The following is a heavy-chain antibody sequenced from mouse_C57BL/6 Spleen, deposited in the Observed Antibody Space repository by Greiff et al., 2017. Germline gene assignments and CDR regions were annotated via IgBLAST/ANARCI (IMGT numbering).Heavy chain of an antibody. V-gene: IGHV5-4*01. D-gene: IGHD2-3*01. Sequence: EVQLVESGGGLVKPGGSLKLSCAASGFTFSSYAMSWVRQTPEKRLEWVATISDGGSYTYYPDNVKGRFTISRYNAKNNLYLQMSHLKSEDTAMYYCASYDGYYGYWGQGTTLTVSS. CDR2: ISDGGSYT. J-gene: IGHJ2*01. CDR1: GFTFSSYA. CDR3: ASYDGYYGY.